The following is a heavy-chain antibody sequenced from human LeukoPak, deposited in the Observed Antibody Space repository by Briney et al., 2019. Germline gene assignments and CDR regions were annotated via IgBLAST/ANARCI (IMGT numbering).Heavy chain of an antibody. CDR2: IYSSGTT. Sequence: SAPLSLPCTFSGGSVHSYNHYWAWIRQPPGKGLGWMGTIYSSGTTSYNPSLKSRVTITVDTSNNQFSLNLISVTAADTALYYCARQPHSYGPDYYYYMDLWGTGTTVTVSS. D-gene: IGHD5-18*01. CDR3: ARQPHSYGPDYYYYMDL. V-gene: IGHV4-39*01. CDR1: GGSVHSYNHY. J-gene: IGHJ6*03.